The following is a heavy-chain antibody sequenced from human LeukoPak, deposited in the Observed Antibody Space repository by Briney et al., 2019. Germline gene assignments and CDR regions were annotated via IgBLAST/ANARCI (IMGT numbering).Heavy chain of an antibody. CDR1: GFTFSSYG. D-gene: IGHD5-18*01. CDR2: ISYDGSNK. Sequence: PGGSLRLSCAASGFTFSSYGMHWVRQAPGKGLEWVAVISYDGSNKYYADSVKGRFTISRDNSKNTLVLRMNSLRAEDTAVYYCAKEFQGIQLWYYFDYWGQGTLVTVSS. CDR3: AKEFQGIQLWYYFDY. V-gene: IGHV3-30*18. J-gene: IGHJ4*02.